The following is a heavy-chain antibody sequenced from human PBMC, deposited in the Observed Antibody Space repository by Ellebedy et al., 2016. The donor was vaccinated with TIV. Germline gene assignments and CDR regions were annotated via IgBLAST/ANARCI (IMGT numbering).Heavy chain of an antibody. D-gene: IGHD3-22*01. CDR3: AREGAYDSGGYYELFDY. CDR2: ISGSNGNT. V-gene: IGHV1-18*04. J-gene: IGHJ4*02. Sequence: ASVKVSXXASGYTFTSYYIHWVRQAPGQGLEWMGWISGSNGNTKYAQKFQGRVTMTTDTSTNTAYMELRSLRSDDTAVYYCAREGAYDSGGYYELFDYWGQGTLVTVSS. CDR1: GYTFTSYY.